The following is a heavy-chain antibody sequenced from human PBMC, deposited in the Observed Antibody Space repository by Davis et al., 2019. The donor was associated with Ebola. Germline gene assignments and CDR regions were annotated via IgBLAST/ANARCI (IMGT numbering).Heavy chain of an antibody. V-gene: IGHV3-73*01. CDR3: NSNPYCSSSSCYIDY. D-gene: IGHD2-2*02. CDR1: GFTFSASA. J-gene: IGHJ4*02. Sequence: ESLKISCAASGFTFSASAMHWVRQASGKGLEWVGRIRSKANSYATAYAASVKGRFTISRDDSKNTAYLQMNSLKTEDTAVYYCNSNPYCSSSSCYIDYWGQGTLVTVSS. CDR2: IRSKANSYAT.